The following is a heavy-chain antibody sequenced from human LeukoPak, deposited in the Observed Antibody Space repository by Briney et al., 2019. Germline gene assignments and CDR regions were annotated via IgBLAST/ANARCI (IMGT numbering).Heavy chain of an antibody. Sequence: KPSETLSLTCTVSGGSLSSYYWSWIRQPPGEGLEWIGDIYYSGSTNYNPSLKSRVTISVDTSKNQFSLKLSSVTAADTAVYYCARHLESAGTRPYYYYYYGMDVWGQGTTVTVSS. CDR3: ARHLESAGTRPYYYYYYGMDV. V-gene: IGHV4-59*08. D-gene: IGHD3-3*01. CDR1: GGSLSSYY. J-gene: IGHJ6*02. CDR2: IYYSGST.